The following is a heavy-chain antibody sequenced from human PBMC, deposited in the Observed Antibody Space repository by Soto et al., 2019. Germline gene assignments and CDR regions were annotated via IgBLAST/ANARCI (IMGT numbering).Heavy chain of an antibody. Sequence: QVHLQESGPGLVKPSGTLSLTCAVSSGSISSSNWWSWVRQPPGKGLEWIGEIYHSGSTNYNPSLKSRVTISVDKSKNQFSLKLSSVTAADTAVYYCARKIAVAGISPAFDIWGQGTMVTVSS. V-gene: IGHV4-4*02. CDR2: IYHSGST. D-gene: IGHD6-19*01. J-gene: IGHJ3*02. CDR3: ARKIAVAGISPAFDI. CDR1: SGSISSSNW.